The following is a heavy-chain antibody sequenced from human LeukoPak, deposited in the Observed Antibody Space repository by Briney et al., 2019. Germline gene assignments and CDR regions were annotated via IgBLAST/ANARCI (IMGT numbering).Heavy chain of an antibody. CDR1: GGSISSGGYY. CDR3: ARDEYYYDSSGSQGPFY. CDR2: IYHSGST. J-gene: IGHJ4*02. D-gene: IGHD3-22*01. Sequence: SQTLSLTCTVSGGSISSGGYYWSWIRQPPGKGLEWIGYIYHSGSTYYNPSLKSRVTISVDTSKNQFSLKLSSVTAADTAVYYCARDEYYYDSSGSQGPFYWGQGTLVTVSS. V-gene: IGHV4-30-2*01.